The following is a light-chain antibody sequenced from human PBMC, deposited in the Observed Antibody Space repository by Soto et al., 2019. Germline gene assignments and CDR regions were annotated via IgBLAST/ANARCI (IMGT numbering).Light chain of an antibody. CDR1: SSDVGGYNY. CDR3: SSYTSDTNPYV. Sequence: QSVLTQPASVSGSPGQSITISCTGTSSDVGGYNYVSWYQLHPGKAPKLIVYEVNHRPSGLSNRFSGSKSGNTASLTISGLQAEDEGDYYCSSYTSDTNPYVFGTGTKVTVL. J-gene: IGLJ1*01. V-gene: IGLV2-14*01. CDR2: EVN.